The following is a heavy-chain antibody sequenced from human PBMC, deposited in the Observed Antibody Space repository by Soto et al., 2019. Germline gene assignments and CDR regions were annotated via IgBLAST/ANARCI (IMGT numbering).Heavy chain of an antibody. J-gene: IGHJ4*02. CDR2: IKQDGSEK. CDR3: AREYMGANWAFDY. D-gene: IGHD1-26*01. CDR1: GFTFSSYW. V-gene: IGHV3-7*03. Sequence: GGSLRLSCAASGFTFSSYWMSWVRQAPGKGLEWVANIKQDGSEKYDVDSVKGRFTISRDNAKNSLYLQMNSLRAEDTAVYYCAREYMGANWAFDYWGQGTLVTVSS.